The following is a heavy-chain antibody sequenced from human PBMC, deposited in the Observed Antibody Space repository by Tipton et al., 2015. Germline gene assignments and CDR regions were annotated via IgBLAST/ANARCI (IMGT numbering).Heavy chain of an antibody. J-gene: IGHJ3*01. D-gene: IGHD4-23*01. CDR2: INYRGTT. CDR3: ARLASVGGPCHDTFDL. Sequence: LRLSCTVSGGSISNGGYYWSWIRQYPEKGLEWIGHINYRGTTHYNPSLQSRVTMSVDTSKNHFSLNLTSVTAADTAVYYCARLASVGGPCHDTFDLWGQGRLVTVSS. CDR1: GGSISNGGYY. V-gene: IGHV4-31*02.